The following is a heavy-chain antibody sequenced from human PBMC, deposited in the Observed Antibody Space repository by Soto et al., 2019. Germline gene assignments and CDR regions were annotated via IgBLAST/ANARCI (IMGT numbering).Heavy chain of an antibody. D-gene: IGHD3-10*01. CDR3: AWDAGGSGSWKFDP. CDR1: GGSISSYY. Sequence: QVQLQESGPGLVKPSETLSLTCTVSGGSISSYYWSWIRQTPGKGLEWIGYIYYSGSTSYNPSLESRVTISVDTSNNECSLKLSSVTAAGTAVYYCAWDAGGSGSWKFDPWGQGTLVIVSS. CDR2: IYYSGST. V-gene: IGHV4-59*01. J-gene: IGHJ5*02.